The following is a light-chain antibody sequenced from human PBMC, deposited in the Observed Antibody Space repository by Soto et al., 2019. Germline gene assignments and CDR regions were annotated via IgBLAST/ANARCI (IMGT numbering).Light chain of an antibody. CDR2: DVG. CDR1: SSDVGGYNY. Sequence: QSALTQPASVSGSPGQAITISCTGTSSDVGGYNYVSWYQQHPGKAPKLMIYDVGNRRSGVSNRFSGSKSGNTAALTISGLQAEDEADYYCSSYTSSSTVVFGGGTKLTVL. J-gene: IGLJ2*01. CDR3: SSYTSSSTVV. V-gene: IGLV2-14*01.